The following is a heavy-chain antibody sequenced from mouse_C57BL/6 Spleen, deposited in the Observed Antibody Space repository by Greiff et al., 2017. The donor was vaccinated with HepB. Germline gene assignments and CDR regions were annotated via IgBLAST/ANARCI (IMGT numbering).Heavy chain of an antibody. Sequence: QVQLQQPGAELVKPGASVKMSCKASGYTFTSYWITWVKQRPGQGLEWIGDIYPGSGSTNYNEKFKSKATLTVDTSSSAAYMQLSSLTSEDSAVYYCAGNYGWYFDVWGTGTTVTVSS. V-gene: IGHV1-55*01. J-gene: IGHJ1*03. D-gene: IGHD2-1*01. CDR1: GYTFTSYW. CDR3: AGNYGWYFDV. CDR2: IYPGSGST.